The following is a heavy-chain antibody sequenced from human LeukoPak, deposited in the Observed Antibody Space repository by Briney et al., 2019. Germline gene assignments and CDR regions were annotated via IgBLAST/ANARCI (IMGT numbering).Heavy chain of an antibody. Sequence: GGSLRLSCAASGFTFSSYAMSWVRQAPGKGLEWVSAISGSGGSTYHADSVKGRFTISRDNSKNTLYLQMNSLRAEDTAVYYCAKEGPIYDYVWGSYRSGDAFDIWGQGTMVTVSS. CDR3: AKEGPIYDYVWGSYRSGDAFDI. CDR2: ISGSGGST. V-gene: IGHV3-23*01. D-gene: IGHD3-16*02. CDR1: GFTFSSYA. J-gene: IGHJ3*02.